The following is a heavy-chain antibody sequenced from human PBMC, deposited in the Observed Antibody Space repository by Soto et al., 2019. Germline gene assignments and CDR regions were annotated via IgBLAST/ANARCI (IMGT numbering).Heavy chain of an antibody. V-gene: IGHV4-39*01. CDR3: ARHPLPEYGDSSFDI. J-gene: IGHJ3*02. D-gene: IGHD4-17*01. Sequence: QLQLQESGPGLVKPSETLSLTCTVSGGSISSSSYYWGWIRQPPGKGLEWIGSIYYSGSTYYNPSLKSRVTISVDTSKNQFSLKLSSVTAADTAVYYCARHPLPEYGDSSFDIWGQGTMVTVSS. CDR1: GGSISSSSYY. CDR2: IYYSGST.